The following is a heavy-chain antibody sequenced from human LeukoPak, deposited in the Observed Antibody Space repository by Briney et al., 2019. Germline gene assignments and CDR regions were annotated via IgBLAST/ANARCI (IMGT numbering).Heavy chain of an antibody. CDR2: INHSGST. D-gene: IGHD6-6*01. Sequence: SETLSLTCAVYGGSFSGCYWSWIRQPPGKGLEWIGEINHSGSTNYNPSLKSRVTISVDTSKNQFSLKLSSVTAADTAVYYCARGRGIPARRQGYYYYMDVWGKGTTVTVSS. CDR1: GGSFSGCY. CDR3: ARGRGIPARRQGYYYYMDV. V-gene: IGHV4-34*01. J-gene: IGHJ6*03.